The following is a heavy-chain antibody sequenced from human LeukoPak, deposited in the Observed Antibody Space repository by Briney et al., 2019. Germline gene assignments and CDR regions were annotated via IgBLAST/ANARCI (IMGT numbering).Heavy chain of an antibody. CDR3: ARGKVDFAF. V-gene: IGHV3-7*01. J-gene: IGHJ4*02. Sequence: GGSLRLSCAASGFTFTAYAMSWFRQTPGKGLEWVANIHDDGRVTNYVDSVKGRFTISRDNAKNSVYLQMNSLRADDTAVYYCARGKVDFAFWGQGILVTVSS. CDR2: IHDDGRVT. D-gene: IGHD3-9*01. CDR1: GFTFTAYA.